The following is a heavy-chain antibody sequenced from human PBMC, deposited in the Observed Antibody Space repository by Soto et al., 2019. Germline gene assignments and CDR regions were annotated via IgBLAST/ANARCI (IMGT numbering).Heavy chain of an antibody. CDR3: ARQGSGSYYFDY. D-gene: IGHD2-15*01. CDR1: GITFNSYA. Sequence: EVQLVESGGGLVQPGGYLRVSCAASGITFNSYAMHWVRQAPGKGLEYVSAISSNGGSTYYANSVKGRFTISRDNSKNTLYLQMGSLRAEDMAVYYCARQGSGSYYFDYWGQGTLVTVSS. V-gene: IGHV3-64*01. J-gene: IGHJ4*02. CDR2: ISSNGGST.